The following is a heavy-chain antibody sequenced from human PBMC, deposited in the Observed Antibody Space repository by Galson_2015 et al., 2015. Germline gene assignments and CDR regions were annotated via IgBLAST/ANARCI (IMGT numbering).Heavy chain of an antibody. D-gene: IGHD3-9*01. CDR2: ISYDGTNK. CDR3: AGAELRYFDWLSPAH. CDR1: GFTFSSYA. Sequence: SLRLSCAASGFTFSSYAMHWVRQAPGKGLECLAVISYDGTNKDYADSVEGRFTISRDNSKNTLYLQMNSLRAEDTAVYYCAGAELRYFDWLSPAHWGQGTLVTVSS. J-gene: IGHJ4*02. V-gene: IGHV3-30-3*01.